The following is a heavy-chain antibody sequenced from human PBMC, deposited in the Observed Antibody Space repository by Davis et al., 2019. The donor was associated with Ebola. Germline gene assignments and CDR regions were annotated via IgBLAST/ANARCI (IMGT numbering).Heavy chain of an antibody. Sequence: VKVSCKASGYTFTSYAMHWVRQAPGQRLEWMGWLNAGNGNTKYSQKFQGRVTITRDTSASTAYMELSSLRSEDTAVYYCARSSDIVVVPAYYYYYGMDVWGKGTTVTVSS. D-gene: IGHD2-2*01. V-gene: IGHV1-3*01. CDR1: GYTFTSYA. J-gene: IGHJ6*04. CDR2: LNAGNGNT. CDR3: ARSSDIVVVPAYYYYYGMDV.